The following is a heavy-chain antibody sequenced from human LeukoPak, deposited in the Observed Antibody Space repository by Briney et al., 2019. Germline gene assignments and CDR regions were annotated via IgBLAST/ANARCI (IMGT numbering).Heavy chain of an antibody. CDR1: GFSLSTPGMC. J-gene: IGHJ4*02. D-gene: IGHD7-27*01. V-gene: IGHV2-70*01. CDR2: IDCDDDK. CDR3: ARIRGSGDYFDY. Sequence: SGPALVKPTQTLTLTCTFSGFSLSTPGMCVSWIRQPPGKALEWLALIDCDDDKYYTTSLKTRLTISKATSKTQVVLTVTNMDPVDTATYYCARIRGSGDYFDYWGQGTPVTVSS.